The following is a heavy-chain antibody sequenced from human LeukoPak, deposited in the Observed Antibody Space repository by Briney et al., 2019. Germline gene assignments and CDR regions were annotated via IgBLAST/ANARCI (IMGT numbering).Heavy chain of an antibody. D-gene: IGHD6-13*01. CDR3: ARYTQNGSSWYKGHWFDP. Sequence: SETLSLTCTVSGGSISSGGYYWSWIRQHPGKGLEWIGYIYYSGSTYYNPSLKSRVTISVDTSKNQFSLKLSSVTAADTAVYYCARYTQNGSSWYKGHWFDPWGQGTLVTVSS. V-gene: IGHV4-31*03. J-gene: IGHJ5*02. CDR1: GGSISSGGYY. CDR2: IYYSGST.